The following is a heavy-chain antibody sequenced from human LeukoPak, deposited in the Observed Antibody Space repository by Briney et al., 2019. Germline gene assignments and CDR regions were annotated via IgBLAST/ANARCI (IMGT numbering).Heavy chain of an antibody. CDR2: INHSGST. J-gene: IGHJ4*02. D-gene: IGHD4-17*01. Sequence: SETLSLTCAVYGGSFSGYYWSWIRQPPGKGLEWIGEINHSGSTNYNSSLKSRVTISVDTSKNQFSLKLSSVTAADTAVYYCARAIPYGDYVLRSSYYFDYWGQGTLVTVSS. CDR1: GGSFSGYY. V-gene: IGHV4-34*01. CDR3: ARAIPYGDYVLRSSYYFDY.